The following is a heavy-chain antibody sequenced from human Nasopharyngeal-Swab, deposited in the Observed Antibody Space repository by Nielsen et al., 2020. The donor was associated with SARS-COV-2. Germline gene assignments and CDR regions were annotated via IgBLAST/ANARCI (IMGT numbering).Heavy chain of an antibody. V-gene: IGHV1-69*06. CDR3: ARDRATNYFDY. J-gene: IGHJ4*02. Sequence: WVRQAPGQGLEWMGGIIPIFGTANYAQKFQGRVTITADKSTSTAYMELSSLRSEDTAVYYCARDRATNYFDYWGQGTLVTVLL. CDR2: IIPIFGTA.